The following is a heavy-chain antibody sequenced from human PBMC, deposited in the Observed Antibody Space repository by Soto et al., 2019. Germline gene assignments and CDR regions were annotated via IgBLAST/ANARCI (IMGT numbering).Heavy chain of an antibody. D-gene: IGHD2-15*01. Sequence: EVQLVESGGGLVQPGGSLRLSCAASGFTFSSYWMHWVRQAPGKGLVWVSRINSDGSSTSYADSVKGRFTISRDNAKNTLYLQMYGLGAEDTAVYYGVRTSLVVAAATREDYWGQGTLVTVSS. CDR2: INSDGSST. CDR1: GFTFSSYW. V-gene: IGHV3-74*01. CDR3: VRTSLVVAAATREDY. J-gene: IGHJ4*02.